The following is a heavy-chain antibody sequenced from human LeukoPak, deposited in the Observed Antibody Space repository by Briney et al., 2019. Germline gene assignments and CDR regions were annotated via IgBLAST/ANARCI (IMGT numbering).Heavy chain of an antibody. Sequence: GGSLRLSCAASGFTFSNAWMSWVRQAPGKGLEWVSAISGSGGSTYYADSVKGRFTISRDNSKNTLYLQMNSLRAEDTAVYYCAKGYLQLWPPFDYWGQGTLVTVSS. CDR3: AKGYLQLWPPFDY. D-gene: IGHD5-18*01. J-gene: IGHJ4*02. CDR2: ISGSGGST. CDR1: GFTFSNAW. V-gene: IGHV3-23*01.